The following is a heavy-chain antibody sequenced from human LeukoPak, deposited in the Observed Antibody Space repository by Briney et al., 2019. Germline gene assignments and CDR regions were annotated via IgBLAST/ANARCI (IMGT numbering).Heavy chain of an antibody. D-gene: IGHD3-22*01. J-gene: IGHJ1*01. V-gene: IGHV3-21*01. CDR1: GFTFSSYS. CDR3: AKHESGSHYYDSSGPFQH. Sequence: PVGSLRLSCAASGFTFSSYSMSWVRQAPGKGLEWVSSISSSSSYIYYADSVKGRFTISRDNAKNSLYLQMNSLRAEDTAVYYCAKHESGSHYYDSSGPFQHWGQGTLVTVSS. CDR2: ISSSSSYI.